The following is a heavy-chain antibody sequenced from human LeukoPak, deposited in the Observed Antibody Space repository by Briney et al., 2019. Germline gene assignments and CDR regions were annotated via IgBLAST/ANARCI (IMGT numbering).Heavy chain of an antibody. CDR2: IYSGGST. D-gene: IGHD6-19*01. V-gene: IGHV3-53*01. Sequence: PGGSLRLSCAASGFTFSSYAMSWVRQAPGKGLEWVSVIYSGGSTYYADSVKGRFTISRDNSKNTLYLQMNSLRAEDTAVYYCARVGVIAVAGTNYYYGMDVWGQGTTVTVSS. CDR3: ARVGVIAVAGTNYYYGMDV. CDR1: GFTFSSYA. J-gene: IGHJ6*02.